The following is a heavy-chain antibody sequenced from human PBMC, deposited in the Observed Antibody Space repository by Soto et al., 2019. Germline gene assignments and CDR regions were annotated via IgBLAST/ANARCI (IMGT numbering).Heavy chain of an antibody. CDR3: ARPTYNSGSPFDY. CDR2: IYYSGST. V-gene: IGHV4-59*01. CDR1: GVPISSYY. D-gene: IGHD1-20*01. J-gene: IGHJ4*02. Sequence: PSDTLSLTCTVSGVPISSYYWNWIRQPTGKGLEWIGYIYYSGSTNYNPSLKSRVTISVDTSKNQFSLKLSSVTAADTAVYYCARPTYNSGSPFDYWRQGTLVTVSS.